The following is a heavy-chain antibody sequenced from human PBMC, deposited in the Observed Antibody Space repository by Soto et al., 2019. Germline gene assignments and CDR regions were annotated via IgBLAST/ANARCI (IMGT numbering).Heavy chain of an antibody. CDR2: ISSSGGST. V-gene: IGHV3-23*04. CDR3: AKDLIAVAPSSIDFDY. CDR1: GFTFSSYS. Sequence: EVQLVESGGGLVKPGGSLRLSCAASGFTFSSYSMNWVRQAPGKGLEWVSSISSSGGSTYYADSVKGRFTISRDNSKNTLYLQMNSLRAEDTAVYYCAKDLIAVAPSSIDFDYWGQGTLVTVSS. J-gene: IGHJ4*02. D-gene: IGHD6-19*01.